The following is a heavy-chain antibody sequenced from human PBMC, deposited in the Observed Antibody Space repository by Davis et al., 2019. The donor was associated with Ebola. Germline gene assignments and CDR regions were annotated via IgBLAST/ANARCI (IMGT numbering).Heavy chain of an antibody. J-gene: IGHJ2*01. V-gene: IGHV3-48*01. CDR1: GFTFSSYS. D-gene: IGHD3-10*01. CDR2: ISSSSSTI. Sequence: GESLKISCAASGFTFSSYSMNWVRQAPGKGLEWVSYISSSSSTIYYADSVKGRFTISRDNAKNSLYLQMNSLRAEDTAVYYCARDRLWFGELGGDWYFDLWGRGTLVTVSS. CDR3: ARDRLWFGELGGDWYFDL.